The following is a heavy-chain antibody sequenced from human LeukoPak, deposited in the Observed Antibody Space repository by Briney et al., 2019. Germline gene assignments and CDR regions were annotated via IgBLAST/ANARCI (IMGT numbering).Heavy chain of an antibody. V-gene: IGHV1-46*01. CDR2: INPSGGST. Sequence: ASVTVSCKASGYTFTSYYMHWVRQAPGQGLEWMGIINPSGGSTSYAQKFQGRVTMTRDTSTSTVYMELSSLRSEDTAVYYCARVYGDPNSAYYYGMDVWGQGTTVTVSS. CDR1: GYTFTSYY. J-gene: IGHJ6*02. CDR3: ARVYGDPNSAYYYGMDV. D-gene: IGHD4-17*01.